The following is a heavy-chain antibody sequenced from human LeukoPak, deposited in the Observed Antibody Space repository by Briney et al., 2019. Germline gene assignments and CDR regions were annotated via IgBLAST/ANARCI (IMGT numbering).Heavy chain of an antibody. CDR3: ARRGYSAYDLGGEVYDY. CDR1: GHTFTSYG. D-gene: IGHD5-12*01. Sequence: ASVKVSCKASGHTFTSYGISWVRQAPGQGLEWMGWISAYNGNTNYAQKIQGRVTMTTDTSTSTAYMELRSLRSDDTAVYYCARRGYSAYDLGGEVYDYWGQGTLVTVSS. V-gene: IGHV1-18*01. J-gene: IGHJ4*02. CDR2: ISAYNGNT.